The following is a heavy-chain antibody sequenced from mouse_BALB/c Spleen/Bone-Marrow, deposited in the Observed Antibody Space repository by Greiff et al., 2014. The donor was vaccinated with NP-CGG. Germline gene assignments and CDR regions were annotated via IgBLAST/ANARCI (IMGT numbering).Heavy chain of an antibody. CDR2: INPSSGYT. D-gene: IGHD1-1*01. Sequence: QVQLQQSGAELARPGASVKMSCKASGYTFTSCTMHWVKQRPGQGLEWIGYINPSSGYTNYNQKFKDKATLTADKSSSTAYMQLSSLTSEDSAVYYCARESLYGSNYYWGQGTTLTVSS. CDR3: ARESLYGSNYY. J-gene: IGHJ2*01. CDR1: GYTFTSCT. V-gene: IGHV1-4*01.